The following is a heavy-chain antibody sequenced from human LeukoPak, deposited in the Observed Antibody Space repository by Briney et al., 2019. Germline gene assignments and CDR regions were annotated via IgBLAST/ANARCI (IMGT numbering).Heavy chain of an antibody. J-gene: IGHJ3*02. CDR3: ARHKGFLEWLPHDAFDI. Sequence: SETLSLACTVSGGSISSYYWSWIRQPPGKGLEWIGYIYYSGSTNYNPSLKSRVTISVDTSKNQFSLKLSSVTAADTAVYYCARHKGFLEWLPHDAFDIWGQGTMVTVSS. CDR1: GGSISSYY. D-gene: IGHD3-3*01. V-gene: IGHV4-59*08. CDR2: IYYSGST.